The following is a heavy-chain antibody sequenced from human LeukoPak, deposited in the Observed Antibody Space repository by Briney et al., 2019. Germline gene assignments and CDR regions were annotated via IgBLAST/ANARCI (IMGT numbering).Heavy chain of an antibody. Sequence: GESLKISCQGSGYSFTSYWIGWVRQLPGKGLEWMGIIYPGDSDTRYSPSFQGQVTISADKSISTAYLQWSSLKASDTAMYYCARMGIVGATPFDYWGQGTLVTVSS. D-gene: IGHD1-26*01. CDR2: IYPGDSDT. J-gene: IGHJ4*02. CDR1: GYSFTSYW. CDR3: ARMGIVGATPFDY. V-gene: IGHV5-51*01.